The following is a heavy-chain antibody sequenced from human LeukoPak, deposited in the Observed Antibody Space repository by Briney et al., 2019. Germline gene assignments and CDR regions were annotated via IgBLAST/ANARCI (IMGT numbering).Heavy chain of an antibody. D-gene: IGHD4-23*01. CDR2: INHSGST. Sequence: SETLSLTCAVYGGSFSGYYWSWIRQTPGKGLEWIGEINHSGSTNYNPSLKSRVTISVDTSKNQFSLKLSSVTAADTAVYYCARLLRPPYYGGNLYYFDYWGQGTLVTVSS. V-gene: IGHV4-34*01. CDR1: GGSFSGYY. CDR3: ARLLRPPYYGGNLYYFDY. J-gene: IGHJ4*02.